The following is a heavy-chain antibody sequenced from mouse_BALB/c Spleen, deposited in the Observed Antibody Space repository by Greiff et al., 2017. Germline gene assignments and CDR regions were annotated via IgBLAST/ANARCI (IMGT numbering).Heavy chain of an antibody. CDR3: ARERGHYYGPAMDY. J-gene: IGHJ4*01. CDR1: GYAFSSSW. CDR2: IYPGDGDT. V-gene: IGHV1-82*01. Sequence: VQLQQSGPELVKPGASVKISCKASGYAFSSSWMNWVKQRPGQGLEWIGRIYPGDGDTNYNGKFKGKATLTADKSSSTAYMQLSSLTSVDSAVYFCARERGHYYGPAMDYWGQGTSVTVSS. D-gene: IGHD1-1*01.